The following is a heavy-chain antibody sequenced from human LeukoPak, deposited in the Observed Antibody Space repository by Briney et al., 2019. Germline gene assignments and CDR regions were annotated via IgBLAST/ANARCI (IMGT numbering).Heavy chain of an antibody. CDR1: GFTFSSYG. J-gene: IGHJ6*02. CDR2: ISYDGSNK. D-gene: IGHD6-6*01. Sequence: GGSLRLSCAASGFTFSSYGMHWVRQAPGKGLEWVAVISYDGSNKYYADSVKGRFTISRDNSKNTLYLQMNSLRAEDTTVYYCAKGGGTRPLDVWGQGTTATVSS. V-gene: IGHV3-30*18. CDR3: AKGGGTRPLDV.